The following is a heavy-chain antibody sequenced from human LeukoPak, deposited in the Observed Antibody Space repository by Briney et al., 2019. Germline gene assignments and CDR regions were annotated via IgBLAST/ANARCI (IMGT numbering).Heavy chain of an antibody. CDR2: IYYSGST. J-gene: IGHJ3*02. D-gene: IGHD3-22*01. Sequence: SETLSLTCTVSGGSISSYYWNWIRQPPGKGLEWIGYIYYSGSTNYNPSLKSRVTISVDTSKNLFSLKLTSVTVPDTAVYFCARFTVIDIPYTGAFDIWGQGTRVIVSS. CDR3: ARFTVIDIPYTGAFDI. V-gene: IGHV4-59*01. CDR1: GGSISSYY.